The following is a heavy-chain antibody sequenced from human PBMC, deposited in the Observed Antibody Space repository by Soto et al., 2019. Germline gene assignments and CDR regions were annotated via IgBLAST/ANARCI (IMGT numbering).Heavy chain of an antibody. CDR1: GYTFTSYY. D-gene: IGHD4-17*01. CDR3: ASCGFVATVTS. Sequence: QVQLVQSGAEVKKPGASVKVSSKASGYTFTSYYMHWVRQAPGQGLEWMGIINPSGGTTTYAQNFHGRVPITRDTSTSTFYMQLSGRRSEDTALYYCASCGFVATVTSWGQGTLVTV. CDR2: INPSGGTT. V-gene: IGHV1-46*01. J-gene: IGHJ4*02.